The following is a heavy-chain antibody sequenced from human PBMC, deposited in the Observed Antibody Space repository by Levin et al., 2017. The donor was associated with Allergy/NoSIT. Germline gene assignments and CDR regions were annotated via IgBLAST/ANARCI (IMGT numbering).Heavy chain of an antibody. CDR2: IYSGEET. Sequence: GESLKISCAASGFTVISRFMSWVRQAPGKGLEWVSVIYSGEETYYADSVKGRFTISRDYSTNAVALQMNSLSSSDTAVYYCAGVDRDKWDDGDACDLWGQGTVVTVSS. V-gene: IGHV3-66*02. J-gene: IGHJ3*01. CDR3: AGVDRDKWDDGDACDL. D-gene: IGHD1-26*01. CDR1: GFTVISRF.